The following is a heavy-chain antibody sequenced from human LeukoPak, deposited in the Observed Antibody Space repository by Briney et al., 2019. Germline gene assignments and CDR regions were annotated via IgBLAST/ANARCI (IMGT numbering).Heavy chain of an antibody. CDR1: GFTVSSNY. CDR2: IYSGGST. V-gene: IGHV3-66*01. J-gene: IGHJ4*02. CDR3: ARAAVSN. Sequence: GGSLRLSCAASGFTVSSNYMSWVRQAPGKGLEWVSVIYSGGSTYYADSMKGRFTISRDNSKNTLYLQMNSLSAEDTAVYYCARAAVSNWGQGTLVTVSS.